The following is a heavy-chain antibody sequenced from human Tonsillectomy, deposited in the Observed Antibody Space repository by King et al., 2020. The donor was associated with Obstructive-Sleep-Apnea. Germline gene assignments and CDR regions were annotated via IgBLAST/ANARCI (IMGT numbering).Heavy chain of an antibody. D-gene: IGHD3-22*01. Sequence: VQLVEAGGGVVQPWRFLRLSCAAPGFTFSRYSMHWVRQAPGKGLGWVAVISYDERNKYYAGTVKGRFTISRDNSKNNLYLQMNSLRAEDTAVYYCARGEVDYYDSSGYYYGGYLDYWGQGTLVTVSS. V-gene: IGHV3-30*01. CDR1: GFTFSRYS. CDR2: ISYDERNK. J-gene: IGHJ4*02. CDR3: ARGEVDYYDSSGYYYGGYLDY.